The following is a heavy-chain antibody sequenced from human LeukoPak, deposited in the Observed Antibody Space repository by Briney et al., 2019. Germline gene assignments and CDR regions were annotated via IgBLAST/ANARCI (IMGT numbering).Heavy chain of an antibody. CDR3: ARHGFYSASGPLFDY. Sequence: SETLSLTCIVSGDIINRNSNYWGWLRQPPGRELEWIGRIYYSGRTYYHPSLKSQITISADASKNRFSLRLSCVAATDTAVYYCARHGFYSASGPLFDYWGQGILVTVSS. CDR2: IYYSGRT. CDR1: GDIINRNSNY. V-gene: IGHV4-39*01. J-gene: IGHJ4*02. D-gene: IGHD3-10*01.